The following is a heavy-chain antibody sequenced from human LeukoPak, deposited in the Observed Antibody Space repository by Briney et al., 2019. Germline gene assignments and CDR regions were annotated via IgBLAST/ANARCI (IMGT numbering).Heavy chain of an antibody. Sequence: SVKVSCKASGGTFSSYAISWVRQAPGQGLEWMGGIIPIFGTANYAQKFQGRVTITADKSTSTAYMELSSLRSEDTAVYYCARVPSSDSGIWIDYWGQGTLVTVSS. V-gene: IGHV1-69*06. CDR1: GGTFSSYA. D-gene: IGHD1-26*01. CDR3: ARVPSSDSGIWIDY. J-gene: IGHJ4*02. CDR2: IIPIFGTA.